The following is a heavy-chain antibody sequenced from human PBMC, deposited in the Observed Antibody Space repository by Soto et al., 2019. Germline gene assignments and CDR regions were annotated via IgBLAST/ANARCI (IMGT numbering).Heavy chain of an antibody. CDR1: GYSFTSYY. V-gene: IGHV1-46*01. CDR2: INPSGGST. CDR3: ARPEYSYGFDAFDI. J-gene: IGHJ3*02. D-gene: IGHD5-18*01. Sequence: GESLKISCKGSGYSFTSYYMHWVRQAPGQGLEWMGIINPSGGSTSYAQKFQGRVTMTRDTSTSTVYMELSSLRSEDTAVYYCARPEYSYGFDAFDIWGQGTMVTVSS.